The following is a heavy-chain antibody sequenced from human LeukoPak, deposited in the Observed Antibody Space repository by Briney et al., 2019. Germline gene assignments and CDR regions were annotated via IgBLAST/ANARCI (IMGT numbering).Heavy chain of an antibody. D-gene: IGHD1/OR15-1a*01. Sequence: NPSETLSLTCTVSGGSTSSYYWSWIRQPPGKGLEWIGYIYYSGTSETTNYNPSLKSRVTISVHTSKNQFSLDLSSVTAADTAVYYCARWNSGGDYWGQGTLVTVSS. CDR2: IYYSGTSETT. CDR1: GGSTSSYY. CDR3: ARWNSGGDY. V-gene: IGHV4-59*01. J-gene: IGHJ4*02.